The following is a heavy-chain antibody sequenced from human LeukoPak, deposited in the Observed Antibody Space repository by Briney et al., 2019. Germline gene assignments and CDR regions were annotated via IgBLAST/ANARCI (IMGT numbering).Heavy chain of an antibody. CDR1: GGTFSSYT. D-gene: IGHD5-18*01. V-gene: IGHV1-69*04. CDR2: IIPILGIA. Sequence: SVKVSCKASGGTFSSYTISWVRQAPGQGLEWMGRIIPILGIANYAQKFQGRVTITADKSTSTAYMELSSLKSEDTALYYCARDGRGYSYGYSHFDYWGQGTLVTVSS. CDR3: ARDGRGYSYGYSHFDY. J-gene: IGHJ4*02.